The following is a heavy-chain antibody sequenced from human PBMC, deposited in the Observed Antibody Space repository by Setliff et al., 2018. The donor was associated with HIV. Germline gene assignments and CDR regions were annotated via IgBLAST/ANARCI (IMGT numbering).Heavy chain of an antibody. J-gene: IGHJ4*02. D-gene: IGHD3-3*01. CDR1: GVSFTSSTYY. Sequence: SETLSLTCNVSGVSFTSSTYYWGWVRQPPGKGLEWIGSIYYSGTTYYKSSLKSRVTISVDTSESHFSLRLSSVSAADTGVYYCAIRDRSFDFWSGYYQRDFWSQGTLVTVPQ. V-gene: IGHV4-39*02. CDR3: AIRDRSFDFWSGYYQRDF. CDR2: IYYSGTT.